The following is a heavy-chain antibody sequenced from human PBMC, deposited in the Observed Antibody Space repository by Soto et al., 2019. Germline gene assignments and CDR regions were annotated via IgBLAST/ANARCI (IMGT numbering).Heavy chain of an antibody. Sequence: QVQLVQSGAEVKKPGASVKVSCKASGYTFTSYDFNWVRQATGQGLEWLGWMNPNSGTTGYAQRFQGRVTMTRNTAISTDYMELSSLRSEDTAMYYCARVACTGGRCYYDYWGQGTLVTVSS. CDR3: ARVACTGGRCYYDY. D-gene: IGHD2-8*02. CDR2: MNPNSGTT. J-gene: IGHJ4*02. CDR1: GYTFTSYD. V-gene: IGHV1-8*01.